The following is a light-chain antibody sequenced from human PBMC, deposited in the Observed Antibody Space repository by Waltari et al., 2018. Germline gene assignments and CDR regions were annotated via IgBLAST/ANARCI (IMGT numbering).Light chain of an antibody. CDR3: AAWDDSLNAVV. J-gene: IGLJ2*01. Sequence: QFVLTQPPSASETSGQRVTISCSGSSSNIGSKTVNWYQQLPGTAPKLLIYSNDRRPAGVPERFSGSKSGTSASLAISGLQSEDEAEYYCAAWDDSLNAVVFGGGTKVTVL. CDR2: SND. CDR1: SSNIGSKT. V-gene: IGLV1-44*01.